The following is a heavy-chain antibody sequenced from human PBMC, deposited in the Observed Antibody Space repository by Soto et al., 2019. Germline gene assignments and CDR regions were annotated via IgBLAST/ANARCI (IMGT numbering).Heavy chain of an antibody. J-gene: IGHJ6*02. CDR3: TANPHAIINYWDV. D-gene: IGHD2-21*01. CDR1: GVSFSNAW. V-gene: IGHV3-15*01. Sequence: GGSLRLSCAASGVSFSNAWMSWVRQAPGKGLEWVGRIKSKTDGGTTDYAAPVKGRFTISRDASKNTLYLQMNSLKTDDTVVYYCTANPHAIINYWDVWGQGTTVTVSS. CDR2: IKSKTDGGTT.